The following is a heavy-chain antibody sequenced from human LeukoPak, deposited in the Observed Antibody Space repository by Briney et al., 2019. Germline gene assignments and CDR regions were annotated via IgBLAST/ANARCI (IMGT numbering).Heavy chain of an antibody. CDR1: GFTFSTYW. CDR3: ARLKDDVTKLDY. CDR2: INQDGSQK. J-gene: IGHJ4*02. Sequence: GGSLRLSCAAAGFTFSTYWMSWVRQAPGKGLGWVANINQDGSQKRYVDSVQGRFTISRDNTKNSLFLQMNSLRAEDTAVYYCARLKDDVTKLDYWGQGTLVTVSS. V-gene: IGHV3-7*01. D-gene: IGHD2-8*01.